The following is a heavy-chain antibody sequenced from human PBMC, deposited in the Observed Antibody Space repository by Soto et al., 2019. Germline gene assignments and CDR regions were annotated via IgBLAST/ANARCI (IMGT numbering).Heavy chain of an antibody. V-gene: IGHV3-74*01. CDR1: GFTLNNYW. CDR2: INGDGSTR. D-gene: IGHD3-10*01. Sequence: EVQLVESGGGLVQPGESLRLSCVASGFTLNNYWMHWIRQAPGKGLVWVSRINGDGSTRDYADFAKGRFTISRGNAKNTVYLQMDSLSVEDTAVYFCGRDPFGSGTYWGQGILVTVSS. J-gene: IGHJ4*02. CDR3: GRDPFGSGTY.